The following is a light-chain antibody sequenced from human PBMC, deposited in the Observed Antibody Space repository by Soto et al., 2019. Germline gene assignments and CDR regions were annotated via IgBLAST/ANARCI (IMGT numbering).Light chain of an antibody. V-gene: IGLV1-40*01. CDR2: GNS. J-gene: IGLJ1*01. CDR1: SSNIGAGYD. CDR3: QSYDSSLSGSRV. Sequence: QSVLTQPPSVSGAPGQRVTISCTGSSSNIGAGYDVHWYQQLPGTAPKLLIYGNSNRPSGVPDRFSGSKSGTPASLAITGLQAEDEAGYYCQSYDSSLSGSRVFGTGTKLTVL.